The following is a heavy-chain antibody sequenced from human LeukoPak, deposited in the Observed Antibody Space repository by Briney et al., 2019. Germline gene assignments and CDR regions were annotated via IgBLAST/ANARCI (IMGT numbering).Heavy chain of an antibody. CDR3: ARASDILTGFDY. J-gene: IGHJ4*02. CDR1: GFTFSSYD. V-gene: IGHV3-13*01. D-gene: IGHD3-9*01. Sequence: GGSLRLSCAASGFTFSSYDTHWVRQATGKGLEWVSAIGTAGDTYYPGSVKGRFTISRENAKNSLYLQMNSLRAGDTAVYYCARASDILTGFDYWGQGTLVTVSS. CDR2: IGTAGDT.